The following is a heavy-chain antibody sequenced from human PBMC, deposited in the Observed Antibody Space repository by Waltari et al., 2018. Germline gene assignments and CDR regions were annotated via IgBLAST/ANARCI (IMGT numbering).Heavy chain of an antibody. V-gene: IGHV3-13*01. J-gene: IGHJ3*02. CDR3: ARARSYDILTGYSEDAFDI. D-gene: IGHD3-9*01. CDR1: GFTFSSYS. Sequence: EVQLVESGGGLVQPGGSLRLSCAASGFTFSSYSMHWVRQATGKGLEWVSAIGTAGDTYYPGSVKGRFTISRENAKNSLYLQMNSLRAGDTAVYYCARARSYDILTGYSEDAFDIWGQGTMVTVSS. CDR2: IGTAGDT.